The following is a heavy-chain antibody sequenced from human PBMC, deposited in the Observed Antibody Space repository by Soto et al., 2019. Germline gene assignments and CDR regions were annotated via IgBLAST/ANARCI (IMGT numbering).Heavy chain of an antibody. J-gene: IGHJ5*02. CDR2: IWYDGSNK. CDR1: GFTFSSYG. V-gene: IGHV3-33*01. CDR3: ARVRGSNWCAP. Sequence: QVQLVESGGGVVQPGRSLRLSCAASGFTFSSYGMHWVRQAPGKGLEWVAVIWYDGSNKYYADSVKGRFTISRDNSKNTLYLQVNSLRAEDTAVYYCARVRGSNWCAPWGQGTLVTVSS. D-gene: IGHD3-10*01.